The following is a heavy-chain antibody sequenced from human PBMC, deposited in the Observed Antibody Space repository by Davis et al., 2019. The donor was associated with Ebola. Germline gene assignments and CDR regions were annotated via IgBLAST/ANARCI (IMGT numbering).Heavy chain of an antibody. CDR1: GFTFSSYA. CDR3: ARRRDYGDRPPDY. CDR2: ISYDGSNK. D-gene: IGHD4-17*01. Sequence: GESLKISCAASGFTFSSYAMSWVRQAPGKGLEWVAVISYDGSNKYYADSVKGRFTISRDNSKNTLYLQMNSLRAEDTAIYYCARRRDYGDRPPDYWGQGTLVTVSS. J-gene: IGHJ4*02. V-gene: IGHV3-30-3*01.